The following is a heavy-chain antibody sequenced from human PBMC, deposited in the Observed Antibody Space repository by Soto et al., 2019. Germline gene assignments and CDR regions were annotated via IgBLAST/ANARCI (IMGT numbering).Heavy chain of an antibody. V-gene: IGHV3-23*01. CDR1: GFTFSTYA. CDR3: AKELSKGTGREFDY. D-gene: IGHD4-4*01. J-gene: IGHJ4*02. Sequence: EVQLLDSGGGLVQPGGSLRLSCAASGFTFSTYAMSWVRQAPGKGLQWVSTVSASGGTTYYADSVKGRFTIFRDNSKNTVYVQMKSLRPEDTAVYYCAKELSKGTGREFDYWGQGTLVTVSS. CDR2: VSASGGTT.